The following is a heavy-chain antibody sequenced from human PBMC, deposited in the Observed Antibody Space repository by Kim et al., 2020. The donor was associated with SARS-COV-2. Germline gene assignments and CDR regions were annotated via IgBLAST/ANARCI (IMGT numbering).Heavy chain of an antibody. J-gene: IGHJ6*01. CDR2: ISYDGSNK. D-gene: IGHD3-10*01. CDR1: GFTFSSYA. CDR3: ARDAFGELFRSYYYYYY. V-gene: IGHV3-30*04. Sequence: GGSLRLSCAASGFTFSSYAMHWVRQAPGKGLEWVAVISYDGSNKYYPDSVKGRFTISRDNSKNTLYLQMNSLRAEDTAVYYFARDAFGELFRSYYYYYY.